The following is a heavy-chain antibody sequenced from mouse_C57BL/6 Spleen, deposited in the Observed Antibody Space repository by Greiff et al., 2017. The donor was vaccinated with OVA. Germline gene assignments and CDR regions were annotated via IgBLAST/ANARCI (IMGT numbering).Heavy chain of an antibody. V-gene: IGHV1-75*01. Sequence: VKLVESGPELVKPGASVKISCKASGYTFTDYYINWVKQRPGQGLEWIGWIFPGSGSTYYNEKFKGKATLTVDKSSSTAYMLLSSLTSEDSAVYFCARSSPDGYGAMDYWGQGTSVTVSS. CDR2: IFPGSGST. J-gene: IGHJ4*01. D-gene: IGHD2-3*01. CDR3: ARSSPDGYGAMDY. CDR1: GYTFTDYY.